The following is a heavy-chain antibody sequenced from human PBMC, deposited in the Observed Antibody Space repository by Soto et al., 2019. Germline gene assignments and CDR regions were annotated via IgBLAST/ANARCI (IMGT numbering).Heavy chain of an antibody. CDR3: AKGGAWPTNAYWDWHFYY. Sequence: PGGSLRLSCATSGFTFSNYAMVWVRQAPGKGLEWVSGITGGGDNTYYADSVQGRFTISRDNSKNSLLLQMDSLTAEDTAVYYCAKGGAWPTNAYWDWHFYYWGQGTLVTVSS. J-gene: IGHJ4*02. CDR1: GFTFSNYA. CDR2: ITGGGDNT. V-gene: IGHV3-23*01. D-gene: IGHD2-8*01.